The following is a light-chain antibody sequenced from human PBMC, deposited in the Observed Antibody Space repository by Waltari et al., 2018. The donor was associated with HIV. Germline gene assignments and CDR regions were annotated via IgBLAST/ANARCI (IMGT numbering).Light chain of an antibody. CDR1: QDINTY. CDR2: AAS. CDR3: QQLYRYPLS. V-gene: IGKV1-9*01. Sequence: DIQLTQSPSFLSASVGDRVTIPCRASQDINTYLAWYQKIPGGTPKLLIYAASTLHSGVPSRFSGSGSGTEFTLTISTLQSEDFSTYYCQQLYRYPLSFGGGTKV. J-gene: IGKJ4*01.